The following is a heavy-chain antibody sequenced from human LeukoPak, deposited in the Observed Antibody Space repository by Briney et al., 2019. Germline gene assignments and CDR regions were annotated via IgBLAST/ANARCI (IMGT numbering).Heavy chain of an antibody. Sequence: SQTLSLTCTVSGGSISSGGHYWSWIRQRPGKGLEWIGYIYHSGTTYYNPSLKSRVTISVDTSKNQFSLKLTSVTAADTAVYYCARALLSYRFDYWGQGTLVTVSS. D-gene: IGHD1-26*01. J-gene: IGHJ4*02. CDR3: ARALLSYRFDY. CDR2: IYHSGTT. CDR1: GGSISSGGHY. V-gene: IGHV4-31*03.